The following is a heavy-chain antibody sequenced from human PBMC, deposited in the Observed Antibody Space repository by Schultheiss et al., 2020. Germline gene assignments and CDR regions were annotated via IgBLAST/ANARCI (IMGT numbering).Heavy chain of an antibody. CDR3: ARLVGATTGLWWFDP. V-gene: IGHV4-4*02. CDR1: GGSISSSNW. Sequence: SETLSLTCAVSGGSISSSNWWSWVRQPPGKGLEWIGRIYTSGSTYYNPSLKSRVTISVDTSKNQFSLKLSSVTAADTAVYYCARLVGATTGLWWFDPWGQGTLVTVSS. D-gene: IGHD1-26*01. CDR2: IYTSGST. J-gene: IGHJ5*02.